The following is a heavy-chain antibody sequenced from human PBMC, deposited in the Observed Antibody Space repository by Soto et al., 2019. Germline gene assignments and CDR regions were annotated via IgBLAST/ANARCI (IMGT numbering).Heavy chain of an antibody. CDR1: GFTFSNYA. J-gene: IGHJ4*02. D-gene: IGHD3-3*01. Sequence: EVQLLESGGSLVQPGGSLRLSCAASGFTFSNYAMSWVRQAPGKGLEWVSAISGRGDSTYYAVSVRGRFTISRDNSKNKLYLQMNSLRAEDTAIYYCATDQADFLEWLLPYFDYWGQGTLVTVSS. V-gene: IGHV3-23*01. CDR2: ISGRGDST. CDR3: ATDQADFLEWLLPYFDY.